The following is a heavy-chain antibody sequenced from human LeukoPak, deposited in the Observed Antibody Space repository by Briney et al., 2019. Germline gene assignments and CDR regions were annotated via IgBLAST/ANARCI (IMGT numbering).Heavy chain of an antibody. D-gene: IGHD3-22*01. CDR1: SGSISSHY. Sequence: SETLSLTCTVSSGSISSHYWSWIRQPPGKGLEWIGYIYYSGSTDYNPSLKSRVTISVDTSKNQFSLKLSSVTAADTAVYYCARSPHYHDSSGYSPYYYYYMDVWGKGTTVTVSS. CDR2: IYYSGST. CDR3: ARSPHYHDSSGYSPYYYYYMDV. J-gene: IGHJ6*03. V-gene: IGHV4-59*11.